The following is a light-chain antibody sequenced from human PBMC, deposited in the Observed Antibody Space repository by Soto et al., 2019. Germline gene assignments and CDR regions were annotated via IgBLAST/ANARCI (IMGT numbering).Light chain of an antibody. V-gene: IGKV3-11*01. Sequence: EIVLTQSPATLSLSPGERATLSCRASQSVSSYLAWYQQKPGQAPRLLMYDASNRATGIPARFSGSGSGTDFTLTISTLEPEDFTVYYCQQRRNWPITFGGGTKVEIK. CDR2: DAS. CDR3: QQRRNWPIT. CDR1: QSVSSY. J-gene: IGKJ4*01.